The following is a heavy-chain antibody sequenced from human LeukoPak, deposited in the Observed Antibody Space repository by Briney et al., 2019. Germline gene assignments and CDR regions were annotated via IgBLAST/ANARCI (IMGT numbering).Heavy chain of an antibody. D-gene: IGHD3-9*01. Sequence: SETLSLTCAVYGGSFSGYYWSWIRQPPGKGLEWIGEINHSGSTNYNPSLKSRVTISVDTSKNQFSLKLSSVTAADTAVYYCARVLRYFDWLLSDGGENYYYYYMDVWGKGTTVTVSS. CDR2: INHSGST. J-gene: IGHJ6*03. CDR1: GGSFSGYY. V-gene: IGHV4-34*01. CDR3: ARVLRYFDWLLSDGGENYYYYYMDV.